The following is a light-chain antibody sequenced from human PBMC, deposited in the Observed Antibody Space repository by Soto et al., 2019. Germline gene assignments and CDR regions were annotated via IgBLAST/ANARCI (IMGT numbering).Light chain of an antibody. V-gene: IGLV2-14*01. CDR1: STDVGRYNY. CDR3: TSYTSDSTYA. Sequence: ALTQPASVSGSPGQSITISCTGTSTDVGRYNYVSWYQQHPGKAPKLMVYDVSNRPSWVSNRFSGSKSGITASLTISGLQAEDEADYYCTSYTSDSTYAFGTGTKVTVL. J-gene: IGLJ1*01. CDR2: DVS.